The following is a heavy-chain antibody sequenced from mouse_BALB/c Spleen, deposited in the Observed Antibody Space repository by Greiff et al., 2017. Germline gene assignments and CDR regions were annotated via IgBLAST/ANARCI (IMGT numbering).Heavy chain of an antibody. CDR2: IDPANGNT. J-gene: IGHJ4*01. CDR1: GFNIKDTY. V-gene: IGHV14-3*02. CDR3: ARGYEDYYAMDY. D-gene: IGHD2-14*01. Sequence: VTLKVSGAELVKPGASVKLSCTASGFNIKDTYMHWVKQRPEQGLEWIGRIDPANGNTKYDPKFQGKATITADTSSNTAYLQLSSLTPEDTAVYYCARGYEDYYAMDYWGQGTSVTVSS.